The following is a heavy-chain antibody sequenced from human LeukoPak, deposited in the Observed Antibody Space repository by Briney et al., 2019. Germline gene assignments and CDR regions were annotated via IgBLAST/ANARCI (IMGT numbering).Heavy chain of an antibody. V-gene: IGHV3-30*02. CDR3: AKDHANTAPFWYFDL. CDR1: GFTVSSNY. CDR2: MRYDGSNK. Sequence: GGSLRLSCAASGFTVSSNYMSWVRQAPGKGLEWVAFMRYDGSNKYYADSVKGRFTISRDNSKNTLYLQMNSLRAEDTAVYYCAKDHANTAPFWYFDLWGRGTLVTVSS. D-gene: IGHD5-18*01. J-gene: IGHJ2*01.